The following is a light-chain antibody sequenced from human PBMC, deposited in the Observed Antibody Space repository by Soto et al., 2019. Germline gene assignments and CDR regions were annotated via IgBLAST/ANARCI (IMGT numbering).Light chain of an antibody. J-gene: IGKJ1*01. V-gene: IGKV1-33*01. CDR3: QQYEDIPWT. CDR1: QDINNY. CDR2: DAS. Sequence: DLQMTQSPSSLSASVGDSVTITCQASQDINNYLNWYQQKPGNAPKLLIYDASTLETGVPSRFSGSGSGTDFTFTIGSLQPEDIATYYCQQYEDIPWTFGHGTKVQIK.